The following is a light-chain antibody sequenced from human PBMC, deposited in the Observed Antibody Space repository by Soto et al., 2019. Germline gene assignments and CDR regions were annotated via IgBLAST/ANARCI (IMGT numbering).Light chain of an antibody. CDR3: QQYGSSPYT. CDR2: GAS. V-gene: IGKV3-20*01. Sequence: EIVLTQSPGTLSLSPGERATLSCRASQSVSSSYLAWYQQKPGQAPRLLIYGASHRATGIPDRFSGSGSGTDFTLTISRLETEDFAIYYCQQYGSSPYTFGQGTKLEIK. CDR1: QSVSSSY. J-gene: IGKJ2*01.